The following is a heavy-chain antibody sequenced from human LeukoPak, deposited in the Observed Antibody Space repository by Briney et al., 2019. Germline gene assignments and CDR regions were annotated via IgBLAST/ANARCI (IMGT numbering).Heavy chain of an antibody. CDR3: ARDRLHYVECEKTFDY. CDR2: ISFSSSTI. J-gene: IGHJ4*02. CDR1: GFTFSSYS. Sequence: PGGSLRLSCAASGFTFSSYSMNWVRQAPGKGLEWVSYISFSSSTIYYADSVKGRFTISRDNAKNSLYLQMNSLRAEDTAVYYCARDRLHYVECEKTFDYWGQGTLVTVSS. V-gene: IGHV3-48*01. D-gene: IGHD4-17*01.